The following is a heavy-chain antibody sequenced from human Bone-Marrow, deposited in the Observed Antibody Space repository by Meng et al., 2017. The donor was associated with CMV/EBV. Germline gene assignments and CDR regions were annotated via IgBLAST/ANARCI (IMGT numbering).Heavy chain of an antibody. D-gene: IGHD3-3*01. CDR1: GGSISSSSYY. CDR3: ARSITIFGVVRRGNYYGMAV. CDR2: IYYSGST. V-gene: IGHV4-39*07. J-gene: IGHJ6*01. Sequence: SETLSLTCTVSGGSISSSSYYWGWIRQPPGKGLEWIGSIYYSGSTYYNPSLKSRVTISVDTSKNQFSLKLSSVTAADTAVYYCARSITIFGVVRRGNYYGMAVWGQGTTVTFSS.